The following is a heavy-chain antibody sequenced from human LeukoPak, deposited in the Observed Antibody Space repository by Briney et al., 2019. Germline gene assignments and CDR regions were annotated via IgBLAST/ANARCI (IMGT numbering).Heavy chain of an antibody. J-gene: IGHJ4*02. D-gene: IGHD3-22*01. CDR2: IYYSGST. CDR3: ARGGYYDSSGSDH. Sequence: SETLSLTCTISGGSINSGTYSWSWIRQPGGKGLERIGYIYYSGSTNYNPSLKSRVTISVDTSKNQFSLKLSSVTAADTAVYYCARGGYYDSSGSDHWGQGTLVTVSS. CDR1: GGSINSGTYS. V-gene: IGHV4-61*10.